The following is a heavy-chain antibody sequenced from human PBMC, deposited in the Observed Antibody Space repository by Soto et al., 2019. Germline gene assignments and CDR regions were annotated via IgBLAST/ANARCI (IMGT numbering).Heavy chain of an antibody. D-gene: IGHD1-26*01. Sequence: NPSETLSLTCTVSGGSISSSSYYWGWIRQPPGKGLEWIGSIYYSGSTYYNPSLKSRVTISVDTSKNQFSLKLSSVTAADTAVYYCARGDSGSYPYYYYYGMDVWGQGTTVTVSS. J-gene: IGHJ6*02. V-gene: IGHV4-39*01. CDR3: ARGDSGSYPYYYYYGMDV. CDR1: GGSISSSSYY. CDR2: IYYSGST.